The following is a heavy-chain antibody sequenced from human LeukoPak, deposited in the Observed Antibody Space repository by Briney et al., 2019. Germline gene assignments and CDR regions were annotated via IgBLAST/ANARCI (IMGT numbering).Heavy chain of an antibody. D-gene: IGHD2-2*01. J-gene: IGHJ4*02. CDR2: IYTSGST. CDR3: ARVPTRYCSSTSCSSDY. Sequence: SETLSLTCTVSGGSISSGSYYWSWIRQPAGKGLEWIGRIYTSGSTNYNPSLKSRVTISVDTSKNQFSLKLSSVTAADTAVYYCARVPTRYCSSTSCSSDYWGQGTLVTVSS. CDR1: GGSISSGSYY. V-gene: IGHV4-61*02.